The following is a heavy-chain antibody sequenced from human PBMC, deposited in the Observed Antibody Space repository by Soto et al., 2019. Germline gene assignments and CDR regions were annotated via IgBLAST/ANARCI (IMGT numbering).Heavy chain of an antibody. CDR3: ARERTPRSGFDY. V-gene: IGHV4-59*01. J-gene: IGHJ4*02. Sequence: QVQLQESRPGLVKPSDTLSLTCTVSGSSITGYYWSWIRQPPGKGLEWIGCSYFTGATNYHPSLKSRVTISVDTSKNQFSLNLRSVTAADTAVYYCARERTPRSGFDYWGQGALVTVAP. D-gene: IGHD1-26*01. CDR2: SYFTGAT. CDR1: GSSITGYY.